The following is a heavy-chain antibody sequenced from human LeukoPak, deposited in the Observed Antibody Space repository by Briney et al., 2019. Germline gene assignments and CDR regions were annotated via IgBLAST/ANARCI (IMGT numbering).Heavy chain of an antibody. CDR2: TSNKTKTYTT. V-gene: IGHV3-72*01. CDR1: GFTFSNHY. Sequence: GGSLTLSCAASGFTFSNHYMDWVRQAPGKGQEWVGRTSNKTKTYTTEYATTVKGRFIISSADSKNSLYLQMNAPSTADKSFYYSARVQGCTNGVCYYYFDYWGQGTLVTVSS. D-gene: IGHD2-8*01. J-gene: IGHJ4*02. CDR3: ARVQGCTNGVCYYYFDY.